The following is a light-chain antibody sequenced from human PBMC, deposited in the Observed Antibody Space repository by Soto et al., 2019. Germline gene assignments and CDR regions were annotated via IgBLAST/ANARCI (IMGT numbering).Light chain of an antibody. Sequence: QSVLTQPPSVSAAPGQKVTISCSGSSSNIGNNYVSWYQQLPGTAPKLLIYENNKRPSGIPDRFSGSKSGTSATLGITGLQTGDEADYYCGTWDSSLSAVVFGGGTQLDRP. J-gene: IGLJ2*01. V-gene: IGLV1-51*02. CDR1: SSNIGNNY. CDR2: ENN. CDR3: GTWDSSLSAVV.